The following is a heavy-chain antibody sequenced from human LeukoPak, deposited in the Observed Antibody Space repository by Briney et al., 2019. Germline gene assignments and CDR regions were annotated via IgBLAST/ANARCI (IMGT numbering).Heavy chain of an antibody. CDR2: IYTSGST. V-gene: IGHV4-4*07. CDR1: GGSISSYY. J-gene: IGHJ4*02. CDR3: AGDGGSYLY. D-gene: IGHD1-26*01. Sequence: RPSETLSLTCTVSGGSISSYYWSWVRQPTGKGLEWIGRIYTSGSTNYNPSLKSRVAKSVDTSKNQFSLKLRSMTAADTAVDSCAGDGGSYLYWGQGTLVAVSS.